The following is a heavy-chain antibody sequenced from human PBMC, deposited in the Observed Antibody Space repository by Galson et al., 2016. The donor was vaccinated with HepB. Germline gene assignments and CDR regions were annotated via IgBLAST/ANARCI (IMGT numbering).Heavy chain of an antibody. D-gene: IGHD1-1*01. Sequence: TLSLTCTVSGGSISSGGYYWSWIRQHPGKGLEWIGFFYYTGKTYYNPALKSRITISRDTSKDQFSLRLTSVTDADTAMYYCARGRGWDDVVDHFDYWGPGTLVTVPS. CDR3: ARGRGWDDVVDHFDY. CDR2: FYYTGKT. V-gene: IGHV4-31*03. J-gene: IGHJ4*02. CDR1: GGSISSGGYY.